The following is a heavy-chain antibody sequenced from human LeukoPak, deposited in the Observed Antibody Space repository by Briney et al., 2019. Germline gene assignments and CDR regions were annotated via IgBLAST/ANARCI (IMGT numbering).Heavy chain of an antibody. CDR3: ARQNDFRLDY. CDR2: IYPGDSDT. V-gene: IGHV5-51*01. D-gene: IGHD3-3*01. CDR1: GYTFSSYW. J-gene: IGHJ4*02. Sequence: GGSLRLSCKGSGYTFSSYWIGWVRQMPGKGLEWMGIIYPGDSDTRYGPSLQGQVTISVDTSIGTAYLQWSSLKASDTAIYYCARQNDFRLDYWGQGTLVTVSS.